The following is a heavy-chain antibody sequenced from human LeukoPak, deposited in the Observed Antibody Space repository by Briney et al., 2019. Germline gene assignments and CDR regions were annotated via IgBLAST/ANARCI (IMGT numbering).Heavy chain of an antibody. Sequence: KPSETLSLTCTVSGGSISNYYWSWIRQPAGKGLEWIGEINHSGSTNYNPSLKSRVTISVDTSKNQFSLKLSSVTAADTAVYYCARAPHSWYQRGWFDPWGQGTLVTVSS. J-gene: IGHJ5*02. CDR2: INHSGST. CDR1: GGSISNYY. V-gene: IGHV4-34*01. D-gene: IGHD6-13*01. CDR3: ARAPHSWYQRGWFDP.